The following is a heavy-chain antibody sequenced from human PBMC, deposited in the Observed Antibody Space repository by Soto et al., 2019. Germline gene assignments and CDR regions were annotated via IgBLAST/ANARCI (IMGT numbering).Heavy chain of an antibody. CDR3: ARGNRGYYDFWSGPNYFDY. J-gene: IGHJ4*02. Sequence: VASVKVSCKASGYTFTSYDINWVRQATGQGLEWMGWMNPNSGNTGYAQKFQGRVTMTRNTSISTAYMELSSLRSEDTAVYYCARGNRGYYDFWSGPNYFDYWGQGTLVTVSS. CDR2: MNPNSGNT. V-gene: IGHV1-8*01. D-gene: IGHD3-3*01. CDR1: GYTFTSYD.